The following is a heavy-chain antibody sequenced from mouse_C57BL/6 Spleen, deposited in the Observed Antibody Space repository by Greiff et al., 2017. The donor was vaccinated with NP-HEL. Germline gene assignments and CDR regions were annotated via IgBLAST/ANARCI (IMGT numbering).Heavy chain of an antibody. CDR3: ARREYYGSSSFWYFDV. D-gene: IGHD1-1*01. CDR1: GYTFTDYY. Sequence: EVQLQQSGPELVKPGASVKISCKASGYTFTDYYMNWVKQSHGKSLEWIGDINPNNGGTSYNQKFKGKATLTVDKSSSTAYMELRSLTSEDSAVYYCARREYYGSSSFWYFDVWGTGTTVTVSS. V-gene: IGHV1-26*01. J-gene: IGHJ1*03. CDR2: INPNNGGT.